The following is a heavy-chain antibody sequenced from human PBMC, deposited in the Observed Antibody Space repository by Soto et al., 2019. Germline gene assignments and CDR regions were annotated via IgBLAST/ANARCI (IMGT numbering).Heavy chain of an antibody. V-gene: IGHV4-30-2*01. CDR2: IYHSGST. Sequence: SETLSLTCAVSGGSISSGGYSWSWIRQPPGKGLEWIGYIYHSGSTYYNPSLKSRVTLSVDRSKNQFSLKLSSVTAADTAVYYCARDPPFYWGQGTLVPVSS. J-gene: IGHJ4*02. CDR3: ARDPPFY. CDR1: GGSISSGGYS.